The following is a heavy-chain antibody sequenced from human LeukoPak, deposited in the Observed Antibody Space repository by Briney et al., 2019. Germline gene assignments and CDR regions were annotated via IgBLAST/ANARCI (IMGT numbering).Heavy chain of an antibody. Sequence: ASVKVSCKASGYSFTGYDINWVRQATGQGLEWMGWMNPNSGNTGYAQKFQGRVTMTRNTSISTAYMEHSSLISEDTAVHYCARGSIAAASRFDLWGQGTLVTVSS. CDR2: MNPNSGNT. CDR1: GYSFTGYD. CDR3: ARGSIAAASRFDL. V-gene: IGHV1-8*01. J-gene: IGHJ5*02. D-gene: IGHD6-13*01.